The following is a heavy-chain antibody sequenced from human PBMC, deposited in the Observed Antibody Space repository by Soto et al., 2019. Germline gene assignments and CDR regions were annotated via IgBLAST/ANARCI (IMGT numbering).Heavy chain of an antibody. CDR1: GQSFSGHS. V-gene: IGHV4-34*01. J-gene: IGHJ4*02. CDR2: INESGST. Sequence: QVQLQQWGAGLVKPSETLSLSCAVYGQSFSGHSWAWIRQPPGKGLEWIGEINESGSTYYNPSLKSRVTISPDTSKNLFSLKLSSVSAADTAAYFCARGSGIVALPGELEDVNYDYWCQGTLVNVSS. D-gene: IGHD1-1*01. CDR3: ARGSGIVALPGELEDVNYDY.